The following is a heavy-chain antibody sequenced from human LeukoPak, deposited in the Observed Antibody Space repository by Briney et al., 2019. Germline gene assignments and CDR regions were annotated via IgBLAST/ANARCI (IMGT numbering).Heavy chain of an antibody. D-gene: IGHD1-14*01. CDR1: GGSFSGYY. Sequence: KTSETLSLTCAVYGGSFSGYYWSWIRQPPGKGLEWIGEINHSGSTNYNPSLKSRVTISVDTSKNQFSLKLSSVTAADTAVYYCARGTGRGRARNWFDPWGQGTLVTVSS. V-gene: IGHV4-34*01. CDR3: ARGTGRGRARNWFDP. CDR2: INHSGST. J-gene: IGHJ5*02.